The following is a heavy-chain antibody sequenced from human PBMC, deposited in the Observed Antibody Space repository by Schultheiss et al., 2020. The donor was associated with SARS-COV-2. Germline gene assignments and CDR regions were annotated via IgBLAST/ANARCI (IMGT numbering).Heavy chain of an antibody. J-gene: IGHJ4*02. CDR3: TRDVYSGDSPFDY. CDR2: ISSSSSYI. Sequence: GESLKISCAASGFTFISYAMSWVRQAPGKGLEWVSSISSSSSYIYYADSVKGRFTISRDNAKNSLYLQMNSLKTEDTAVYYCTRDVYSGDSPFDYWGQGTLVTVSS. CDR1: GFTFISYA. V-gene: IGHV3-21*03. D-gene: IGHD5-12*01.